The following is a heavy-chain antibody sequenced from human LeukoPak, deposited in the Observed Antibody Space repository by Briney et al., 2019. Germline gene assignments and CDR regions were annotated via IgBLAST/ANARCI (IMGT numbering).Heavy chain of an antibody. CDR3: ARDAGSGSYRGRAFDI. J-gene: IGHJ3*02. V-gene: IGHV4-38-2*02. Sequence: PSETLSLTCTVSGYSISSGYYWGWIRQPPGKGLEWIGSIYHSGSTYYNPSLKSRVTISVDRSKNQFSLKLSSVTAADTAVYYCARDAGSGSYRGRAFDIWGQGTMVTVSS. CDR1: GYSISSGYY. CDR2: IYHSGST. D-gene: IGHD1-26*01.